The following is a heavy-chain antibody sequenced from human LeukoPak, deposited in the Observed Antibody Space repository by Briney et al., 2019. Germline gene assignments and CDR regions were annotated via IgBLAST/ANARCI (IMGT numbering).Heavy chain of an antibody. CDR2: IYYSGST. J-gene: IGHJ4*02. V-gene: IGHV4-39*07. CDR1: DDSISSYY. D-gene: IGHD3-10*01. Sequence: PSETLSLTCKVSDDSISSYYWSWIRQPPGKGLEWIGSIYYSGSTYYNPSLKSRVTISVDTSKNQFSLKLSSVTAADTAVYYCARDVDYYGSGSYENWGQGTLVTVSS. CDR3: ARDVDYYGSGSYEN.